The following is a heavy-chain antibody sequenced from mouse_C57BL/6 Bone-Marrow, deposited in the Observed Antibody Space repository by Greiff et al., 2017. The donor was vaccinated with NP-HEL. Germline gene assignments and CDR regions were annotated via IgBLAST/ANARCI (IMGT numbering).Heavy chain of an antibody. CDR1: GYSILSGYY. CDR2: ISYDGSH. J-gene: IGHJ3*01. V-gene: IGHV3-6*01. Sequence: EVQLQQSGPGLVKPSQSLSLTCSVTGYSILSGYYWNWIRQFPGNKLEWMPYISYDGSHNYNPSLKNRISITRDISKNQFFLKLTSVTTEDTATYYCAREGGYYGSPFAYWGQGTLVTVSA. CDR3: AREGGYYGSPFAY. D-gene: IGHD1-1*01.